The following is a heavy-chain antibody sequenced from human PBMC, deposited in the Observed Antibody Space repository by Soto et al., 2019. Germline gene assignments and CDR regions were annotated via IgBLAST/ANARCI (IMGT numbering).Heavy chain of an antibody. V-gene: IGHV5-10-1*01. CDR3: ARPRYPGRGYYGMDV. CDR2: IDPSDSYT. CDR1: GYSFTSSW. D-gene: IGHD2-15*01. Sequence: PGESLKISCKDSGYSFTSSWISWVRQMPGKGLEWMGTIDPSDSYTNYSPSFQGHVTISADKSVSTAYLQWSSLKASDTAIYYCARPRYPGRGYYGMDVWGQGTTVTVSS. J-gene: IGHJ6*02.